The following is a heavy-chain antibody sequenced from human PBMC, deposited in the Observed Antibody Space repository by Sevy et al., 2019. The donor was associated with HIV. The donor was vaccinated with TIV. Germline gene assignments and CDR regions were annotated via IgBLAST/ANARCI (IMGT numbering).Heavy chain of an antibody. CDR1: GFIFSNNP. CDR2: ISAGGTTT. CDR3: AKRYCSTITCYDDDFWNPYYFYGLDV. V-gene: IGHV3-23*01. J-gene: IGHJ6*02. D-gene: IGHD2-2*01. Sequence: GGSLRLSCAASGFIFSNNPMSWVRHSPGKGLEWVSDISAGGTTTYYADSVEGRFTISRDNSKNTVSLQMNSLGAEDTAIYYCAKRYCSTITCYDDDFWNPYYFYGLDVWGQGISVTVSS.